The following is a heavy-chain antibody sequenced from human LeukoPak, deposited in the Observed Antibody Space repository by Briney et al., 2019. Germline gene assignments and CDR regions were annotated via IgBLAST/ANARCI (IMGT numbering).Heavy chain of an antibody. V-gene: IGHV3-66*01. J-gene: IGHJ4*02. D-gene: IGHD6-13*01. Sequence: PGGSLRLSCAVSGFTVSSNYMSWVRQPQGKGLEWVSLIYSGGNTYYAHSVKGRFTISIDNSKNTMYVQMNSLSPEDTAVYYCARGTQQLSPVFDHWGQGTLVTVSS. CDR3: ARGTQQLSPVFDH. CDR1: GFTVSSNY. CDR2: IYSGGNT.